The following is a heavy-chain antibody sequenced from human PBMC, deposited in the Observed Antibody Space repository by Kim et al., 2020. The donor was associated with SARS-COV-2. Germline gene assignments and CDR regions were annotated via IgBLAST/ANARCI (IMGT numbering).Heavy chain of an antibody. CDR1: GFTFSNAW. V-gene: IGHV3-15*01. J-gene: IGHJ4*02. D-gene: IGHD2-2*01. CDR3: TTDKGDCSSTSCYGPVY. Sequence: GGSLRLSCAASGFTFSNAWMSWVRQAPGKGLEWVGRIKSKTDGGTTDYAAPVKGRFTISRDDSKNTLYLQMNSLKTEDTAVYYCTTDKGDCSSTSCYGPVYWGQGTLVTVSS. CDR2: IKSKTDGGTT.